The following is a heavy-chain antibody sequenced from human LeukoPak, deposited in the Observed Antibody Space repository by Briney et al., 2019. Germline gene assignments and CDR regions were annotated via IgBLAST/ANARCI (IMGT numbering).Heavy chain of an antibody. V-gene: IGHV7-4-1*02. CDR2: INTNTGNP. CDR1: GYTFTSYA. D-gene: IGHD3-22*01. CDR3: ARVVRSSSGYRYYFDY. Sequence: ASVKVSCKASGYTFTSYAMNWVRQAPGQGLEWMGWINTNTGNPTYAQGFTGRFVFSLDTSVSTAYLQISNLKAEDIAVYYCARVVRSSSGYRYYFDYWGQGTLVTVSS. J-gene: IGHJ4*02.